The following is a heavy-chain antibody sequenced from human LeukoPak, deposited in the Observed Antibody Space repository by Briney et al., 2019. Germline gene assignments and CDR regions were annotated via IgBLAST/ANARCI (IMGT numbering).Heavy chain of an antibody. J-gene: IGHJ4*02. D-gene: IGHD2-21*01. Sequence: GALRFSCAASGFTFSSYSMNWVRQAPGKGLEWVSSISSSSSYIYYADSVKGRFTISRDNAKNSLYLQMNSLRAEDTAVYYCTREGCGATGCYTNDYWGQGTLVTVSS. V-gene: IGHV3-21*01. CDR1: GFTFSSYS. CDR2: ISSSSSYI. CDR3: TREGCGATGCYTNDY.